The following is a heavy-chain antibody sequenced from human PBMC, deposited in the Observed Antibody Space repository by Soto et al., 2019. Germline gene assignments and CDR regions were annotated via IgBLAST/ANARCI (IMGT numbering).Heavy chain of an antibody. CDR2: IIPIFGTA. J-gene: IGHJ4*02. V-gene: IGHV1-69*06. Sequence: SVKVSCKASGGTFSSYAISWVRQAPGQVLEWMGGIIPIFGTANYAQKFQGRVTITADKSTSTAYMELSSLRSEDTAVYYCARDFSGYYDSSGYYAGYWGQGTLVTVSS. CDR3: ARDFSGYYDSSGYYAGY. D-gene: IGHD3-22*01. CDR1: GGTFSSYA.